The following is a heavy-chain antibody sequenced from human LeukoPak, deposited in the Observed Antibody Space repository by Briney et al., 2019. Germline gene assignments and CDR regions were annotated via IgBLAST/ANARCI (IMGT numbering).Heavy chain of an antibody. Sequence: GGSLRLSCAASGFTRTYWMHWVRQAPGKGLVWVSHINDDGNDTNYADSVKGRFTISRDNSKNTVYLQMNNVTGADTAVYYCAREGRGTDAFDIWGQGTIVTVSS. D-gene: IGHD3-16*01. V-gene: IGHV3-74*01. CDR1: GFTRTYW. J-gene: IGHJ3*02. CDR2: INDDGNDT. CDR3: AREGRGTDAFDI.